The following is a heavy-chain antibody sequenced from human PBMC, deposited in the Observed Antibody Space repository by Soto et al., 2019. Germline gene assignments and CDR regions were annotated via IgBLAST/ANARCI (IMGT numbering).Heavy chain of an antibody. V-gene: IGHV3-23*01. CDR3: AKETEYSSSSDFDY. D-gene: IGHD6-6*01. Sequence: GGSLRLSCAASGFTFCSYATSWVRQAPGKGLEWVSAISGSGGSTYYADSVKGRFTISRDNSKNTLYLQMNSLRAEDTAVYYCAKETEYSSSSDFDYWGQGTLVTVSS. CDR2: ISGSGGST. J-gene: IGHJ4*02. CDR1: GFTFCSYA.